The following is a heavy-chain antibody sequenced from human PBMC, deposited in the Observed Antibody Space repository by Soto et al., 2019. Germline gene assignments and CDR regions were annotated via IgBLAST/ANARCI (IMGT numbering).Heavy chain of an antibody. Sequence: GASVKVSCKASGGTFSSYAISWVRQAPGQGLEWMGGIIPIFGTANYAQKFQGRVTITADESTSTAYMELSSLRSEDTAVYYCAISRATVVTLGGMDVWGQGTKVTVSS. CDR2: IIPIFGTA. D-gene: IGHD4-17*01. CDR1: GGTFSSYA. CDR3: AISRATVVTLGGMDV. V-gene: IGHV1-69*13. J-gene: IGHJ6*02.